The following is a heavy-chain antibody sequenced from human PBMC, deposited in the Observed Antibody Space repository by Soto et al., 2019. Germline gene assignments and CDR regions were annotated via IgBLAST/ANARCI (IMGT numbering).Heavy chain of an antibody. CDR3: ARGFDTAMDFDY. CDR1: GGSISSYY. J-gene: IGHJ4*02. V-gene: IGHV4-59*01. Sequence: SETLSLTCTVSGGSISSYYWSWIRQPPGKGLEWIGYIYYSGSTNYNPSLKSRVTISVDTSKNQFSLKLSSVTAADTAVYYCARGFDTAMDFDYWGQGTLVTVS. D-gene: IGHD5-18*01. CDR2: IYYSGST.